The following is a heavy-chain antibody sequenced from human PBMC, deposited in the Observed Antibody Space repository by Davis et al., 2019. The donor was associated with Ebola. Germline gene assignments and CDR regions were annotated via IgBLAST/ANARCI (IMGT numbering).Heavy chain of an antibody. J-gene: IGHJ4*02. CDR1: GYTFTSYG. V-gene: IGHV1-18*01. D-gene: IGHD2-15*01. Sequence: AASVKVPCKASGYTFTSYGISWVRQAPGQGLEWMGWISAYNGNTNYAQKLQGRVTMTTDTSTSTAYMELRSLRSDDTAVYYCARGYCSGGSCYSGDYWGQGTLVTVSS. CDR3: ARGYCSGGSCYSGDY. CDR2: ISAYNGNT.